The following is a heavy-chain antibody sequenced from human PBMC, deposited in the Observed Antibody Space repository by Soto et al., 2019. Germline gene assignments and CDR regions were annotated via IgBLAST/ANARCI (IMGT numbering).Heavy chain of an antibody. V-gene: IGHV4-31*03. CDR3: ARDSLRGGNCDGMDV. CDR1: GGSISSGGYY. D-gene: IGHD2-15*01. CDR2: IYYSGST. J-gene: IGHJ6*02. Sequence: SETLSLTCTVSGGSISSGGYYWSWIRQHPGKGLEWIGYIYYSGSTYYNPSLKSRVTISVDTSKNQFSLKLSSVTAADTAVYYCARDSLRGGNCDGMDVWGQGTTVTVSS.